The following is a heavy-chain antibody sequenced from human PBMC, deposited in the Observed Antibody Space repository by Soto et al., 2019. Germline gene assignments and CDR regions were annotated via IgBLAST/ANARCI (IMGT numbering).Heavy chain of an antibody. J-gene: IGHJ3*02. CDR3: ARDYGGSGSYYDDAFDI. CDR2: IKQDGSEK. D-gene: IGHD3-10*01. CDR1: GFTFSSYW. V-gene: IGHV3-7*01. Sequence: GGSLRLSCAASGFTFSSYWMSWVRQAPGKGLEWVANIKQDGSEKYYVDSVKGRFTISRDNAKNSLYLQMNSLRAEDTAVYYCARDYGGSGSYYDDAFDIWGQGTMVTVSS.